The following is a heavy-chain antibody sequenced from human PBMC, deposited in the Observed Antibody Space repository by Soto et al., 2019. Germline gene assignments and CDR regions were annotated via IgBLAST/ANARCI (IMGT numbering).Heavy chain of an antibody. Sequence: ASVKVSCKASGYTFTNYGISWVRQAPGQGLEWMGWISTYNGNTNYAQSLQGRVTMTTDTSTSTAYMDLRSLRFDDTAVYYCARGWVGGSSWYYYWGQGTLVTVSS. CDR1: GYTFTNYG. CDR2: ISTYNGNT. CDR3: ARGWVGGSSWYYY. D-gene: IGHD6-13*01. V-gene: IGHV1-18*01. J-gene: IGHJ4*02.